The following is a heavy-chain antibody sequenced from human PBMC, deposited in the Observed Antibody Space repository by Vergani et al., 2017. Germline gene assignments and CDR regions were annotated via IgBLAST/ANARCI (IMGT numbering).Heavy chain of an antibody. D-gene: IGHD3-22*01. J-gene: IGHJ5*02. CDR1: GYTFTSYG. CDR2: ISAYNGNT. CDR3: ARDLPGPYYYDSSGYSNWFDP. V-gene: IGHV1-18*01. Sequence: QVQLVQSGAEVKKPGASVKVSCKASGYTFTSYGISWVRQAPGQGLEWMRWISAYNGNTNYAQKLQSRVTMTTDTSTSTAYMELRSLRSDDTAVYYCARDLPGPYYYDSSGYSNWFDPWGQGTLVTVSS.